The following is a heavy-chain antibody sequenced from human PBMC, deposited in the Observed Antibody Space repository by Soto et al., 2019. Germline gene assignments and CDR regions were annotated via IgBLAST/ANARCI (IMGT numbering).Heavy chain of an antibody. CDR2: ISWNSGSI. V-gene: IGHV3-9*01. CDR1: GFTFDDYA. Sequence: GGSLRPSCAASGFTFDDYAMHWVRQAPGKGLEWVSGISWNSGSIGYADSVKGRFTISRDNAKNSLYLQMNSLRAEDTALYYCAKDHSTYYDILTGPIGFDPWGQGTLVTVSS. CDR3: AKDHSTYYDILTGPIGFDP. D-gene: IGHD3-9*01. J-gene: IGHJ5*02.